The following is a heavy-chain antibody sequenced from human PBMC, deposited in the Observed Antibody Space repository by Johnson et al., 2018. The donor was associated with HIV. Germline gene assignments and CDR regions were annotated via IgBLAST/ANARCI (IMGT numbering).Heavy chain of an antibody. D-gene: IGHD6-6*01. Sequence: VQLLESGGVVVQPGGSLRLSCVASGFTFADFAMHWVRQAPGKGLEWVSFISWDGGRTYYADSVKGRFTISRDNSKNTMYLQMNSLRAEDTAVYYCAKKRSVLAARLGDGFDIWGQGTMVTVSS. V-gene: IGHV3-43D*03. CDR3: AKKRSVLAARLGDGFDI. CDR1: GFTFADFA. CDR2: ISWDGGRT. J-gene: IGHJ3*02.